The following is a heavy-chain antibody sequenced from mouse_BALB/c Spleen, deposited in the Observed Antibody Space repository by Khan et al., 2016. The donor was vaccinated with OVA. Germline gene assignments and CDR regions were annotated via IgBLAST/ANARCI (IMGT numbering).Heavy chain of an antibody. CDR3: ARGGRRAMDY. D-gene: IGHD3-3*01. CDR1: GYTFTNYG. J-gene: IGHJ4*01. Sequence: QIQLVQSGPDLKKPGETVKISCKASGYTFTNYGINWVKQAPGKGLKWMGWIYTYTGEPTYADDFKGRFAFSLETSASTAYLQIHNLKNEDTATYFCARGGRRAMDYRGQGTSVTVSS. CDR2: IYTYTGEP. V-gene: IGHV9-3-1*01.